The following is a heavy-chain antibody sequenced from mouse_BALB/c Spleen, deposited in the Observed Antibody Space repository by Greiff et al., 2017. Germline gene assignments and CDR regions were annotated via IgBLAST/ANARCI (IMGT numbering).Heavy chain of an antibody. Sequence: EVKLMESGPGLVKPSQSLSLTCTVTGYSITSDYAWNWIRQFPGNKLEWMGYISYSGSTSYNPSLTSRISITRDTSKNQFFLQLNSVTTEDTATYYCARDGNYAMDYWGQGTSVTVSS. J-gene: IGHJ4*01. V-gene: IGHV3-2*02. CDR2: ISYSGST. D-gene: IGHD1-1*01. CDR3: ARDGNYAMDY. CDR1: GYSITSDYA.